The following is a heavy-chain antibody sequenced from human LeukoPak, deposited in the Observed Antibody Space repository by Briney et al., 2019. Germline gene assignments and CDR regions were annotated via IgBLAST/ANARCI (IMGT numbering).Heavy chain of an antibody. D-gene: IGHD2-2*01. CDR2: IKQDGSEK. CDR3: ARVYQRNAFDI. CDR1: GFTYSTYW. Sequence: GGSLRLSCAASGFTYSTYWMSWVRQAPGKGLEWVANIKQDGSEKYYVDSVKGRFTISRDNAKNSLYLQINSLRADDTAVFYCARVYQRNAFDIWGRGTMVTVSS. J-gene: IGHJ3*02. V-gene: IGHV3-7*03.